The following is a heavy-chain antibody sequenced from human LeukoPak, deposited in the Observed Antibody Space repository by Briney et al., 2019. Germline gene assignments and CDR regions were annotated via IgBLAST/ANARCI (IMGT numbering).Heavy chain of an antibody. Sequence: GGSLRLSCAASGFTFSSYGMHWVRQAPGKGLEWVAVISYDGSNKYYADSVKGRFTISRDNSKNTLYLQTNSLRAEDTAVYYCAKDLRQWLVDYFDYWGQGTLVTVSS. CDR1: GFTFSSYG. D-gene: IGHD6-19*01. CDR3: AKDLRQWLVDYFDY. V-gene: IGHV3-30*18. CDR2: ISYDGSNK. J-gene: IGHJ4*02.